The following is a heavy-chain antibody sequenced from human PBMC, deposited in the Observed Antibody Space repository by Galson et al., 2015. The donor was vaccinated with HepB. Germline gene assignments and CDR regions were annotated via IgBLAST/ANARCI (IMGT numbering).Heavy chain of an antibody. D-gene: IGHD3-22*01. Sequence: SLRLSCAASGFTFSSYGMHWVRQAPGKGLEWVAVIWYDGSNKYYADSVKGRFTISRDNSKNTLYLQMNSLRAEDTAVYYCARELWLYYYDSSGYGYWGQGTLVTVSS. CDR1: GFTFSSYG. J-gene: IGHJ4*02. V-gene: IGHV3-33*08. CDR2: IWYDGSNK. CDR3: ARELWLYYYDSSGYGY.